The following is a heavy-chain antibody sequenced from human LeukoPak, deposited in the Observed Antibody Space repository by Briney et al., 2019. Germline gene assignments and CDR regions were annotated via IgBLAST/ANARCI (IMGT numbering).Heavy chain of an antibody. D-gene: IGHD5-18*01. CDR1: GYSFTSYW. Sequence: GESLKISCKGSGYSFTSYWIGWVRQMPGKGLEWMGIIYPGDSDTRYSPSFQGQVTISAGKSISTAYLQWSSLKASDTAMYYCARWHVDTAMVSYFDYWGQGTLVTVSS. V-gene: IGHV5-51*01. CDR2: IYPGDSDT. J-gene: IGHJ4*02. CDR3: ARWHVDTAMVSYFDY.